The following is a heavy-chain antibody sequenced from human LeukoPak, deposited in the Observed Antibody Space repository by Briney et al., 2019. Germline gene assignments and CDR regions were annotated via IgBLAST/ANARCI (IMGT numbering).Heavy chain of an antibody. Sequence: PGGSLRLSCAASGFTFSSYAMSWVRQAPGKGLEWVSAISGSGGSTYYADSVKGRFTISRDNSKNTLYLQMNSLRAEDTAVYYCAKDSARSSGWLIYYYYGMDVWGQGTTVTVSS. J-gene: IGHJ6*02. CDR3: AKDSARSSGWLIYYYYGMDV. CDR2: ISGSGGST. CDR1: GFTFSSYA. V-gene: IGHV3-23*01. D-gene: IGHD6-19*01.